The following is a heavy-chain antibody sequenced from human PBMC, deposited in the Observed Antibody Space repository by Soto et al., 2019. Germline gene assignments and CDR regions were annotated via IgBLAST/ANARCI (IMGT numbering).Heavy chain of an antibody. CDR2: IYYSGST. CDR1: GGSISRGGYY. D-gene: IGHD2-2*01. CDR3: ARGYCSSTSCFDP. J-gene: IGHJ5*02. Sequence: PXXTLSLACSVCGGSISRGGYYWSFIRQHPGKGLEWIGYIYYSGSTSYNPSLKSRVTISVDTSKNQFSLKLSSVTAADTAVYYCARGYCSSTSCFDPWGQGTLVPVSS. V-gene: IGHV4-31*03.